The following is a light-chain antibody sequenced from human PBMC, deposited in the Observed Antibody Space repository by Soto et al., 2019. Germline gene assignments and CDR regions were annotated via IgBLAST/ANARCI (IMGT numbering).Light chain of an antibody. J-gene: IGLJ1*01. V-gene: IGLV2-14*01. Sequence: QSVLTQPASVSGSPGQSITISCTGTNSDVGGYNYVSWYQQHPGKAPKLMIYDVTNRPSGVSNRFSGSKSDNTASLTISGLQAEDEADYYCSSYTSSTTLYVFGTGTKLTVL. CDR1: NSDVGGYNY. CDR2: DVT. CDR3: SSYTSSTTLYV.